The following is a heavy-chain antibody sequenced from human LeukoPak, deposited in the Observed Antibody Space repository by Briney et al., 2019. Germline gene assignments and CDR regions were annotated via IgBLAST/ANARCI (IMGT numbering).Heavy chain of an antibody. V-gene: IGHV1-18*01. CDR3: ARGDYRWYGLDY. CDR2: ISAYNGNT. J-gene: IGHJ4*02. D-gene: IGHD6-13*01. Sequence: ASVKVSCKASGGTFSSYAISWVRQAPGQGLEWMGWISAYNGNTNYAQKLQGRVTMTTDTSTSTVYMELSSLRSEDTAVYYCARGDYRWYGLDYWGQGTLVTVSS. CDR1: GGTFSSYA.